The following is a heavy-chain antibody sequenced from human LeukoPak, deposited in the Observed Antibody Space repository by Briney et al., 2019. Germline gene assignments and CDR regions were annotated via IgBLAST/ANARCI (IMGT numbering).Heavy chain of an antibody. V-gene: IGHV3-23*01. Sequence: PGGSLRLSCAASGFTLSSYAMSWVRQAPGKGLEWVSAISGSGLSTYYADSVKGRFTISRDNAKNSLYLQMNSLRAEDTAVFYCARVPGSSGYYDYWGQGILVTVSS. CDR1: GFTLSSYA. J-gene: IGHJ4*02. CDR3: ARVPGSSGYYDY. CDR2: ISGSGLST. D-gene: IGHD3-22*01.